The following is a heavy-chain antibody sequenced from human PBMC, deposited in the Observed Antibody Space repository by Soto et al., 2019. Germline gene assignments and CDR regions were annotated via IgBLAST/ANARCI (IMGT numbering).Heavy chain of an antibody. V-gene: IGHV4-59*01. CDR1: GGSISSYY. J-gene: IGHJ5*02. D-gene: IGHD4-4*01. CDR3: ARALDYSDNWFDP. Sequence: PSETLSLTCTVSGGSISSYYWSWIRQPPGKGLEWIGYIYYSGSTNYNPSLKSRVTISVDTSKNQFSLKLSSVTAADTAVYYCARALDYSDNWFDPWGQGTLVTVSS. CDR2: IYYSGST.